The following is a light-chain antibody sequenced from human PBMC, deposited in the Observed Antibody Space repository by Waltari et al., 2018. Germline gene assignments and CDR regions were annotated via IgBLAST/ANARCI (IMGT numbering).Light chain of an antibody. CDR3: QQRTTWPSIT. CDR2: DAS. CDR1: QSVNTN. Sequence: EIVLTQSPATLSLSPEERATLSCRASQSVNTNLAWYQQKPGQAPRLLIYDASNRATGIPARFSGSGSGTDFTLTISSLEREDFAVYYCQQRTTWPSITFGQGTRLEIK. V-gene: IGKV3-11*01. J-gene: IGKJ5*01.